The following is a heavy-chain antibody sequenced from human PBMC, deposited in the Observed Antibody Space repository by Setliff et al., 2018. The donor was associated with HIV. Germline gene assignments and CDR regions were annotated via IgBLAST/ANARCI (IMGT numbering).Heavy chain of an antibody. CDR3: ASKVHCTNGVCLDAFDI. CDR1: GYIFIDYY. V-gene: IGHV1-2*06. J-gene: IGHJ3*02. CDR2: INPKTGGT. D-gene: IGHD2-8*01. Sequence: GASVKVSCKASGYIFIDYYIEWVRQAPGQGLEWMGRINPKTGGTNFGHKFQGRVTMTRDTSINTAYMKLERLTSDDTAVYYCASKVHCTNGVCLDAFDIWGQGTMVTVSS.